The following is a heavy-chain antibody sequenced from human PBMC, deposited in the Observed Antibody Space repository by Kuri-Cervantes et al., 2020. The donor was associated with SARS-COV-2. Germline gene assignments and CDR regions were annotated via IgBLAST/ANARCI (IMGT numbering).Heavy chain of an antibody. V-gene: IGHV4-34*01. D-gene: IGHD3-3*01. J-gene: IGHJ6*02. CDR1: GGSFSGYY. CDR2: INHSGST. Sequence: SETLSLTCAVYGGSFSGYYWSWIRQPPGKGLEWIGEINHSGSTNYNPSLKSRVTISVDTSKNQFSLKLSSVTAADTAVYYCARGSKGFLEWPGETPGDYYYYGMDVWGQGTTVTVSS. CDR3: ARGSKGFLEWPGETPGDYYYYGMDV.